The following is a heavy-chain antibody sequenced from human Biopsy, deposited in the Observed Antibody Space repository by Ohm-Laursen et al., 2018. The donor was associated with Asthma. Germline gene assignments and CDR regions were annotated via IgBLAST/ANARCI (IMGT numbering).Heavy chain of an antibody. CDR3: ARGYSGSDRIVYYYSGLEV. D-gene: IGHD5-12*01. Sequence: SSVKVSCKASGDSFSNYAISWVRQAPGQGLEWMGGLIPALGTPDHAQMFEGRVTITADESTSTAYMELSSLSSEDTAVYYCARGYSGSDRIVYYYSGLEVWGQGTTVTVS. CDR2: LIPALGTP. V-gene: IGHV1-69*01. J-gene: IGHJ6*02. CDR1: GDSFSNYA.